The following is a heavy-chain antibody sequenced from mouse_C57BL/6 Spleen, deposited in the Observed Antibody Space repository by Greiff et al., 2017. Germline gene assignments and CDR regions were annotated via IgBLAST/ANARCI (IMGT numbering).Heavy chain of an antibody. V-gene: IGHV14-2*01. CDR1: GFNIKDYY. CDR3: ARDCTCSSYAMDY. J-gene: IGHJ4*01. CDR2: IDPEDGET. Sequence: EVQLQQSGAELVKPGASVKLSCTASGFNIKDYYMHWVKQRTEQGLEWIGGIDPEDGETKYAPKFQGKATLTADTSSNTAYLQLSSLTSEDTASDDCARDCTCSSYAMDYWGQGTSVTVSS. D-gene: IGHD6-1*01.